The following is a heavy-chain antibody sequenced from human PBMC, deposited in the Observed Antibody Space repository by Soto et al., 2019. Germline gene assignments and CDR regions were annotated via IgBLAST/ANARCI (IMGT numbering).Heavy chain of an antibody. J-gene: IGHJ4*02. CDR2: ISYDGSNK. CDR1: GFTFSSYA. V-gene: IGHV3-30-3*01. Sequence: QVQLVESGGGVVQPGRSLRLSCAASGFTFSSYAMHWVRQAPGKGLEWVAVISYDGSNKYYADSVKGRFTISRDNSKNTLYLKMTSLRAEDTAVYYWARDKSPYSSGWHNRHFDYWGQGTLVIVSS. CDR3: ARDKSPYSSGWHNRHFDY. D-gene: IGHD6-19*01.